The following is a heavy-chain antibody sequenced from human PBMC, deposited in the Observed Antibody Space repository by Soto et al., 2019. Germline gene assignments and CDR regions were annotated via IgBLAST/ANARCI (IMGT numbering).Heavy chain of an antibody. Sequence: SETLSLTCTVSGGSISSHYWSWIRQPPGEGLGWIGYIYYSGSTNYNPSLKGRVTISVDTSKNQFSLKLSSVTAADTAVYYCARASRIAAIVDYWGQGTLVTVSS. CDR1: GGSISSHY. CDR3: ARASRIAAIVDY. D-gene: IGHD2-15*01. V-gene: IGHV4-59*11. CDR2: IYYSGST. J-gene: IGHJ4*02.